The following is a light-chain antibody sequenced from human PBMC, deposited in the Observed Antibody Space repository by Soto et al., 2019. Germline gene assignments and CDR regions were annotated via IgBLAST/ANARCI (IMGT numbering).Light chain of an antibody. Sequence: DIHMTQSPSSLSASVGYIFTITCRASQSIDKYLNWYQQKPGKGPDLLIYAASNLRTGVPSRFSGSGSGTDFTLTISSLIPEDFANYFCQQSYSTHSLTFGGGTKVDIK. V-gene: IGKV1-39*01. J-gene: IGKJ4*01. CDR1: QSIDKY. CDR2: AAS. CDR3: QQSYSTHSLT.